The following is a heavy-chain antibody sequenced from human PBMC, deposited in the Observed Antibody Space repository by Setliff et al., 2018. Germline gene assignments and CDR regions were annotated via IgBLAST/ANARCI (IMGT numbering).Heavy chain of an antibody. CDR1: GGSISSYY. V-gene: IGHV4-59*08. J-gene: IGHJ4*02. D-gene: IGHD2-21*02. CDR3: ARGLGHGGDSDY. Sequence: SETLSLTCTVSGGSISSYYWSWIRQPPGKGLEWIGYIYYSGSTYYNPSLKSRLTISRDTSKNQVSLKLNSVTATDTAVYYCARGLGHGGDSDYWGQGILVTVSS. CDR2: IYYSGST.